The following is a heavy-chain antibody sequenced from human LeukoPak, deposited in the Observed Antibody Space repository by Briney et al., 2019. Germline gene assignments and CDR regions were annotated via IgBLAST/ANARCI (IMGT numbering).Heavy chain of an antibody. CDR1: GFTFSDYS. CDR3: ARDYKYAFDN. D-gene: IGHD5-24*01. Sequence: GGSLRLSCAASGFTFSDYSMNWVRRAPGKGLEWISYIGIDSGNTNYADSVKGRFTISGDKAKNSLYLQMNSLRVEDTAVYYCARDYKYAFDNWGQGTLVTVSS. J-gene: IGHJ4*02. CDR2: IGIDSGNT. V-gene: IGHV3-48*01.